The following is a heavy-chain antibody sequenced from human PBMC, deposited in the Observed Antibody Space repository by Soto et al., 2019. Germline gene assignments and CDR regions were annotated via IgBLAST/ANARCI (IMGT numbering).Heavy chain of an antibody. CDR2: INHSGST. J-gene: IGHJ5*02. CDR1: GGSFSGYY. D-gene: IGHD6-6*01. CDR3: ARRSSSSYWFDP. V-gene: IGHV4-34*01. Sequence: SETLSLTCAVYGGSFSGYYWSWIRQPPGKGLEWIGEINHSGSTNYNPSLKSRVTISVDTSKNQFSLKLSSVTAADTAVYYCARRSSSSYWFDPWGQGTLVTVS.